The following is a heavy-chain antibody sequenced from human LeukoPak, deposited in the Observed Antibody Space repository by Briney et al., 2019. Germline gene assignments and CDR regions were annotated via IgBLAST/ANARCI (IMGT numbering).Heavy chain of an antibody. CDR1: GYSVTSYA. V-gene: IGHV7-4-1*02. CDR2: INTNTGDP. CDR3: ARAYQPLGGLSFPDS. J-gene: IGHJ5*01. D-gene: IGHD3-16*02. Sequence: GESLKISCKGSGYSVTSYAMNWVRQAPGQGLEWMGWINTNTGDPTYAQDFTGRFVFSVDTSVSTAYLQISSLKAEDTAVYYCARAYQPLGGLSFPDSWGQGTLVTVSS.